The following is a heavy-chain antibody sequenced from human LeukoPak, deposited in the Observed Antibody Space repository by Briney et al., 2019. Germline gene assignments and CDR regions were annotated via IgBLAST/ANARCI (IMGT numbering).Heavy chain of an antibody. CDR3: ARERSGYYYYGMDV. CDR1: GVTFSSYA. D-gene: IGHD5-24*01. Sequence: GGPLSLSCAASGVTFSSYAMHWVRQAPGKGLEWVAVISYDGSNKYYADSVKGRFTISRDNSKNTLYLQMNSLRAEDTAVYYCARERSGYYYYGMDVWGQGTTVTVSS. CDR2: ISYDGSNK. J-gene: IGHJ6*02. V-gene: IGHV3-30-3*01.